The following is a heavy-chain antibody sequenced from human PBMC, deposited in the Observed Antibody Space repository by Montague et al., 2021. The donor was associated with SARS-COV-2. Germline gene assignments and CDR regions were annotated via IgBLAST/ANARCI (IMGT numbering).Heavy chain of an antibody. J-gene: IGHJ4*02. D-gene: IGHD6-19*01. Sequence: SLRLSCAGYGVSFSDYTMHWVRKAPGTGLEWLALITYDGGRKYYADSVGGRATVSRDNSKNTVSLQMNFLRPEDTAVYYCARACSSAWYAGYWGQGTHVTVSS. V-gene: IGHV3-30*04. CDR2: ITYDGGRK. CDR3: ARACSSAWYAGY. CDR1: GVSFSDYT.